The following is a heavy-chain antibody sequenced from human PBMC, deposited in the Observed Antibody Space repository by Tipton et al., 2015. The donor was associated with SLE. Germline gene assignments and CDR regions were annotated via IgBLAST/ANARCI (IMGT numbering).Heavy chain of an antibody. CDR3: ARNKEVVASVGYFDY. CDR1: GASISSGGYS. J-gene: IGHJ4*01. D-gene: IGHD2-15*01. Sequence: TLSLTCAVSGASISSGGYSWNWIRQPPGKGLEWIGYIYHSGSTYYYPSLNSRVSISLDLSKNRFSLKLRSVTAADTAVYYCARNKEVVASVGYFDYWGQGALVTVSS. CDR2: IYHSGST. V-gene: IGHV4-30-2*01.